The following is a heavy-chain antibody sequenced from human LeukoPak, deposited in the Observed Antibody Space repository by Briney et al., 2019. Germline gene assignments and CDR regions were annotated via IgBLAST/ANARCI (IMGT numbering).Heavy chain of an antibody. D-gene: IGHD6-19*01. CDR3: ARDQMAVAGPFDY. J-gene: IGHJ4*02. CDR1: GYTFTSYG. V-gene: IGHV1-18*01. CDR2: ISPYNGNT. Sequence: ASVKVSCKASGYTFTSYGFSWVRQAPGQGLEWMGWISPYNGNTNSAQELQGRLTMTTDTSTSTAYMELRSLRSDDTAVYYCARDQMAVAGPFDYWGQGTLVTVSS.